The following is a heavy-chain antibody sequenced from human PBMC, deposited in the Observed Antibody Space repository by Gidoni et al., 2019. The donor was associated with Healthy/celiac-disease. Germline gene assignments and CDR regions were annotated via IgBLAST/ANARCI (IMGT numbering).Heavy chain of an antibody. CDR1: GFTFTSYA. V-gene: IGHV3-23*01. Sequence: EVHLLESGGGLVQPGGSLILSCAATGFTFTSYAMSWVRQAPRKGLEWVSAISGSGGSKYYADSVKGRFTISRDNSKNTLYLQMNSLRAEDTAVYYCAKDSGSITGTTAIFDYWGQGTLVTVSS. J-gene: IGHJ4*02. D-gene: IGHD1-7*01. CDR3: AKDSGSITGTTAIFDY. CDR2: ISGSGGSK.